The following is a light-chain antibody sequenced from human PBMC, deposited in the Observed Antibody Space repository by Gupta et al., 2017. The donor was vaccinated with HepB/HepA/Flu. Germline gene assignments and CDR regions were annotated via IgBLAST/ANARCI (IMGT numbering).Light chain of an antibody. CDR2: RNN. CDR3: SAWDSSLRGV. V-gene: IGLV10-54*04. Sequence: QAGLTQPPSVSKGLRHTATLTCTGNSNNVGNQGAAWLQQQQGHPPKLLSYRNNNRPSGISGLFSASWSGNTASLTITVLQAEDDADYYCSAWDSSLRGVFGGGTKLTVL. J-gene: IGLJ3*02. CDR1: SNNVGNQG.